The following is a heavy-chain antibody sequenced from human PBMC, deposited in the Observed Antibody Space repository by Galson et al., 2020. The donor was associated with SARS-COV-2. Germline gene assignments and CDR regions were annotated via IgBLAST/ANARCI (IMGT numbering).Heavy chain of an antibody. J-gene: IGHJ6*02. CDR1: GGTFSSSA. CDR2: LLPNFGTA. V-gene: IGHV1-69*13. CDR3: ARDLEAALPRGCSGGSCYSDYYYYGMDV. Sequence: SVKVSCKASGGTFSSSAIRCVRQAPGQGLEWMGGLLPNFGTANSAQKFQGRVTITANESTSTTYMELSSLRTEDTAVYYCARDLEAALPRGCSGGSCYSDYYYYGMDVWGQGTTVTVCS. D-gene: IGHD2-15*01.